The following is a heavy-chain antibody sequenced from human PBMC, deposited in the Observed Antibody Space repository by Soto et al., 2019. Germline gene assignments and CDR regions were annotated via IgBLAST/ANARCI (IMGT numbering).Heavy chain of an antibody. CDR3: ARAAPRDSSGLYFDY. CDR1: GGSFIGYY. Sequence: SETLSLTCAVYGGSFIGYYWNWIRQPPGKGLEWVGEINHSGSTNYNPSLKSRVTISIDTSKSQFSLKLSSLIATDMAVYYCARAAPRDSSGLYFDYWGQGRLVTVS. J-gene: IGHJ4*02. CDR2: INHSGST. V-gene: IGHV4-34*01. D-gene: IGHD6-19*01.